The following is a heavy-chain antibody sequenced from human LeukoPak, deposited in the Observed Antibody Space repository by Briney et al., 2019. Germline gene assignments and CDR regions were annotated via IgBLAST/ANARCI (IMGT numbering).Heavy chain of an antibody. V-gene: IGHV1-69*13. J-gene: IGHJ6*04. Sequence: SVKVSCKASGGTFSSYAISWVRQAPGQGLEWMGGIIPIFGTANYAQKFQGRATITADESTSTAYMELSSLRSEDTAVYYCARDARGSQPPYYGMDVWGKGTTVTVSS. CDR1: GGTFSSYA. D-gene: IGHD2-15*01. CDR2: IIPIFGTA. CDR3: ARDARGSQPPYYGMDV.